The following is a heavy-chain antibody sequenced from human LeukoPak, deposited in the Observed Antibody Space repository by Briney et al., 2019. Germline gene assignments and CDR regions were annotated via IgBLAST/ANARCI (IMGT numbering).Heavy chain of an antibody. CDR3: ARDDFEYSVHYGMDV. Sequence: PSETLSLTCSVSGGSISIYYWSWIRQPAGKGLEWIGRVYRSGNTNYNPSLQSRVTMSVDTSKNQISLRLRAVTAADTAVYYCARDDFEYSVHYGMDVWGQGTAVTVSS. CDR2: VYRSGNT. D-gene: IGHD3-9*01. V-gene: IGHV4-4*07. J-gene: IGHJ6*02. CDR1: GGSISIYY.